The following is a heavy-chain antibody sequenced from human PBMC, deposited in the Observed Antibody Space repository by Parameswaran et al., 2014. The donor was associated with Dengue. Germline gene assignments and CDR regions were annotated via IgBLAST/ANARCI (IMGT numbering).Heavy chain of an antibody. CDR3: AREVSGIVVVPAAISYGMDV. V-gene: IGHV3-48*03. J-gene: IGHJ6*02. D-gene: IGHD2-2*01. CDR2: ISSSGSTI. Sequence: KWIRQPQEGLEWVSYISSSGSTIYYADSVKGRFTISRDNAKNSLYLQMNSLRAEDTAVYYCAREVSGIVVVPAAISYGMDVWGQGTTVTVSS.